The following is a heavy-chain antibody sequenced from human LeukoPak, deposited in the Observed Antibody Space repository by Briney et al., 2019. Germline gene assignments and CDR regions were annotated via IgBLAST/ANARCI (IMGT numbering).Heavy chain of an antibody. D-gene: IGHD3-16*01. J-gene: IGHJ4*02. CDR3: ARDRVGDYFDY. CDR2: IYHSGST. Sequence: SETPSLTCTVSGYSISSGYYWGWIRQPPGKGLEWIGSIYHSGSTYYNPSLKSRVTISVDTSKNQFSLKLSSVTAADTAVYYCARDRVGDYFDYWGQGTLVTVSS. V-gene: IGHV4-38-2*02. CDR1: GYSISSGYY.